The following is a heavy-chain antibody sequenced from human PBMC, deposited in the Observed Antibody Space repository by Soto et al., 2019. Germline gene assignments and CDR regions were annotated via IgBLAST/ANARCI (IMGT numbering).Heavy chain of an antibody. CDR2: INHSGST. J-gene: IGHJ4*02. CDR1: GGSFSGYY. D-gene: IGHD6-19*01. CDR3: ARRSSGWTKLDY. V-gene: IGHV4-34*01. Sequence: PSETLSLTCAVYGGSFSGYYWSWIRQPPGKGLEWIGEINHSGSTNYNPSLKSRVTISVDTSKNQFSLKLSSVTAADTAVYYCARRSSGWTKLDYWGQGTLVTVSS.